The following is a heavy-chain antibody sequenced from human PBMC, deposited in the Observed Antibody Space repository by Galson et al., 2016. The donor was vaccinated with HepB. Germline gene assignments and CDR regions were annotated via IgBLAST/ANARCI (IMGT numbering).Heavy chain of an antibody. CDR1: GFTFSSFS. Sequence: SLRLSCAASGFTFSSFSMNWVRQAPGKGLEWVSYISSSSGVLYYADSVKGRFTISRDDSRNTLFLQMNSLRADDTAIYYCAKGKWSWNTHFDYWGHGTLVTVSS. CDR2: ISSSSGVL. CDR3: AKGKWSWNTHFDY. J-gene: IGHJ4*01. V-gene: IGHV3-48*01. D-gene: IGHD1/OR15-1a*01.